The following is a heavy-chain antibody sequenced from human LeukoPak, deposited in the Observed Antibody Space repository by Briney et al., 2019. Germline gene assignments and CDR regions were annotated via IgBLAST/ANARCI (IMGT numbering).Heavy chain of an antibody. CDR2: INPSGGST. J-gene: IGHJ4*02. CDR1: GYTFTSYY. CDR3: ARGQDSSGYYSSLKFDY. V-gene: IGHV1-46*01. Sequence: GASVKVSCKASGYTFTSYYMHWVRQAPGQGLEWMGIINPSGGSTSYAQKFQGRVTMTRDMSTSTVYMELSSLRSEDTAVYYCARGQDSSGYYSSLKFDYWGQGTLVTVSS. D-gene: IGHD3-22*01.